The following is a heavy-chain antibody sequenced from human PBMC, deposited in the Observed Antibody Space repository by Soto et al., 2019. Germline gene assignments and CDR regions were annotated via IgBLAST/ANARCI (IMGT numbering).Heavy chain of an antibody. CDR2: ISYDGSNK. CDR3: ARGNRQTYYYDSSGS. D-gene: IGHD3-22*01. Sequence: GGSLRLSCAASGFTFSSYAMHWVRQAPGKGLEWVAVISYDGSNKYYADSVKGRFTISRDNSKNTLYLQMNSLRPEDTAVYYCARGNRQTYYYDSSGSWGQGTLVTVSS. CDR1: GFTFSSYA. J-gene: IGHJ5*02. V-gene: IGHV3-30*04.